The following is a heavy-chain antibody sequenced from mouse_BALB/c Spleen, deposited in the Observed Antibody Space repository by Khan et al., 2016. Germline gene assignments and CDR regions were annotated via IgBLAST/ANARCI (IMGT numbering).Heavy chain of an antibody. CDR2: IRYSGST. Sequence: EVQLLESGPGLVKPSQSLSLTCTVTGYSITSDYAWNCIRQFPGNKLEWMGYIRYSGSTTYNPSLKSRISITRDTSKNQFFLQLYSVTTEDTATYYCTRSPTATRYFDVWGAGTTVTVSS. V-gene: IGHV3-2*02. CDR3: TRSPTATRYFDV. CDR1: GYSITSDYA. J-gene: IGHJ1*01. D-gene: IGHD1-2*01.